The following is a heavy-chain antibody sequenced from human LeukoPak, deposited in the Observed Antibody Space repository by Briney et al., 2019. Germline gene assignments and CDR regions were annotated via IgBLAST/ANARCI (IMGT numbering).Heavy chain of an antibody. D-gene: IGHD4/OR15-4a*01. CDR1: GYTFTSYY. V-gene: IGHV1-46*01. Sequence: GASVKVSCKASGYTFTSYYMHWVRQAPGQGLEWMGIINPSGGSTSYAQKFQGRVTMTRDTSTSTVYMELSSLRSEDTAVYYCARDRLANADIRAFDIWGQGTMVTVSS. CDR3: ARDRLANADIRAFDI. J-gene: IGHJ3*02. CDR2: INPSGGST.